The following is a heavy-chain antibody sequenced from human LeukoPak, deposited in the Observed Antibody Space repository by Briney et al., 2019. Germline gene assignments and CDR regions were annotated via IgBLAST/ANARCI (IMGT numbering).Heavy chain of an antibody. J-gene: IGHJ3*02. CDR3: ARRGLWSKAFDI. D-gene: IGHD3-16*01. CDR2: IYYSGST. V-gene: IGHV4-59*01. Sequence: SETLSLTCTVSGGSISSYYWSWIRQPPGKGLEWIGYIYYSGSTNYNPSLKSRVTISVDTSKNQFSLKLSSVTAADTAVYYCARRGLWSKAFDIWGQGTMVTVSS. CDR1: GGSISSYY.